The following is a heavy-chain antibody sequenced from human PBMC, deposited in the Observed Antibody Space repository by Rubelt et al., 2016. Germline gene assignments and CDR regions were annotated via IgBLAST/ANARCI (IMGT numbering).Heavy chain of an antibody. J-gene: IGHJ4*02. Sequence: VQLVESGGGLIQPGGSLRLSCAASGFTFSDYYMNWIRQAPGKGLEWVSYISSSGRTIYYAESVKGRFTISRDNAKNSLYLQMNSLGAEDTAVYYCARLPGSSTLYDYWGQGTLVTVSS. V-gene: IGHV3-11*04. CDR2: ISSSGRTI. CDR1: GFTFSDYY. D-gene: IGHD6-13*01. CDR3: ARLPGSSTLYDY.